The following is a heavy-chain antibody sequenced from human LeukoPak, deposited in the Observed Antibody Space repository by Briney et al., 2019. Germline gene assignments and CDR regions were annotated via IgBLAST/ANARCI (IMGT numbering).Heavy chain of an antibody. J-gene: IGHJ6*03. D-gene: IGHD6-13*01. Sequence: GGSLRLTCAASGFTFDDYNMYWVRQAPGKGLEWVAIIKWDGGMKYYADSVKGRFTISRDNRKNSLYLQMNSLRTEDTALYYCAKGIGSSSYYYYMDVWGKGTTVTVSS. CDR1: GFTFDDYN. V-gene: IGHV3-43*01. CDR3: AKGIGSSSYYYYMDV. CDR2: IKWDGGMK.